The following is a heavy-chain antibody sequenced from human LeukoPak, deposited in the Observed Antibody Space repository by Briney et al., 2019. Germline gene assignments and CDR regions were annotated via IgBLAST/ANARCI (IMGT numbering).Heavy chain of an antibody. CDR2: INPSGGST. D-gene: IGHD6-19*01. CDR3: ASXAVAGTPESVPMDV. Sequence: ASVKVSCKASGYTFTSYYMHWVRQAPGQGLEWMGIINPSGGSTSYAQKFQGRVTMTRDTSTSTVYMELSSLRSENTAVYYCASXAVAGTPESVPMDVWGKGTTVTVSS. J-gene: IGHJ6*04. V-gene: IGHV1-46*01. CDR1: GYTFTSYY.